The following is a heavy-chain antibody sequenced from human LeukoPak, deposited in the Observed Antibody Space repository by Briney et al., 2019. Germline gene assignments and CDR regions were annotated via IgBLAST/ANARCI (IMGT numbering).Heavy chain of an antibody. CDR2: INPDGSAK. CDR3: ARDVAYNAFDY. CDR1: GFTFSTSW. D-gene: IGHD1-14*01. Sequence: GGSLRLSCAASGFTFSTSWMTWVRQAPGKGLEWVANINPDGSAKNYVGFVQGRFTISRDNAKNSVYLQMSSLRAEDTAVFFCARDVAYNAFDYWGQGTLVTVSS. V-gene: IGHV3-7*01. J-gene: IGHJ4*02.